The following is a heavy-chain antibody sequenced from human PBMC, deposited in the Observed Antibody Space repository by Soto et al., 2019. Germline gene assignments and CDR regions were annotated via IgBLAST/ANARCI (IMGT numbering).Heavy chain of an antibody. D-gene: IGHD2-15*01. CDR2: IYTGGLT. Sequence: GGSLRQSCAASEFAVGGSYMNWVSQAPGKGLEWVSVIYTGGLTSYADSVKGRFTISRDDSSNTLYLQMSSLRTDDTAVYYCARTIGGASSLYFDYWGQGTLVTVSS. V-gene: IGHV3-66*01. CDR3: ARTIGGASSLYFDY. J-gene: IGHJ4*02. CDR1: EFAVGGSY.